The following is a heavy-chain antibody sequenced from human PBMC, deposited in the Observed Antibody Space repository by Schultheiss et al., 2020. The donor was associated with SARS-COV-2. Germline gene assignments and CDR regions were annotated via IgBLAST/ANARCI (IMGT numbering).Heavy chain of an antibody. CDR2: ISSSSSYI. CDR1: GFTFSSYA. Sequence: GESLKISCAASGFTFSSYAMSWVRQAPGEGLEWVSSISSSSSYIYYADSVKGRFTISRDNAKNTLYLQMGSLRAEDMAVYYCATSRGGSIRGLVDYWGQGTLVTVSS. CDR3: ATSRGGSIRGLVDY. D-gene: IGHD3-16*01. J-gene: IGHJ4*02. V-gene: IGHV3-21*01.